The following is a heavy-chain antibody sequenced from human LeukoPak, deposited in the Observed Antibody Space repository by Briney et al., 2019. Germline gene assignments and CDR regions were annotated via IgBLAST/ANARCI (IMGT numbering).Heavy chain of an antibody. CDR1: GYTFTSYY. D-gene: IGHD6-13*01. CDR3: ATATGKIAAATYDAFDI. V-gene: IGHV1-46*01. Sequence: ASVKVSCKASGYTFTSYYMHWVRQAPGQGLEWMGIINPSGGSTSYAQKFQGRVTMTRDTSTSTAYMELSSLRSEDTAVYYCATATGKIAAATYDAFDIWGQGTMVTVSS. CDR2: INPSGGST. J-gene: IGHJ3*02.